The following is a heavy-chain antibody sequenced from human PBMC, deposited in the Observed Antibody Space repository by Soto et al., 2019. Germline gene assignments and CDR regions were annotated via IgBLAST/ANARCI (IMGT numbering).Heavy chain of an antibody. V-gene: IGHV3-23*01. D-gene: IGHD3-22*01. CDR3: ARRYYYDSRGPFDS. J-gene: IGHJ4*02. CDR2: VSGGGDGT. CDR1: GFTFSSSF. Sequence: PGGSLRLSCAASGFTFSSSFINWVRQAPGKGLEWVSSVSGGGDGTYYADAVKGRFTISRDNSKNTLYLQMNSLRAEDTAVYYCARRYYYDSRGPFDSWGQGTLVTVSS.